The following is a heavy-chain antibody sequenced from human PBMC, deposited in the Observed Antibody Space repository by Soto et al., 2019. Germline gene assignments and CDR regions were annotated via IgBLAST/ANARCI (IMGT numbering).Heavy chain of an antibody. J-gene: IGHJ4*02. D-gene: IGHD6-13*01. CDR2: IYSSGST. CDR3: ATGEAEGPGFHY. CDR1: GASISSGYDY. V-gene: IGHV4-31*03. Sequence: SETLSLTCSVSGASISSGYDYWSWIRRHPGKGLEWIGYIYSSGSTSYNPSLKSRITISVDTSKNQFSLELSSVTAADTAVYYCATGEAEGPGFHYWGQGTLVTVSS.